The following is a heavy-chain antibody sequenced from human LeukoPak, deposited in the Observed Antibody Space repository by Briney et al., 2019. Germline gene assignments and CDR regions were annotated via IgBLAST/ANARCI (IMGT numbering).Heavy chain of an antibody. J-gene: IGHJ4*02. CDR2: IYYSGST. D-gene: IGHD6-13*01. CDR3: ARFIAAAGIYYFDY. Sequence: PSETLSLTCTVSGDSLSSNSWSWIRQPPGKGLEWIGYIYYSGSTNYNPSLKSRVTISVDTSKNQFSLKLSSVTAADTAVYYCARFIAAAGIYYFDYWGQGTLVTVSS. CDR1: GDSLSSNS. V-gene: IGHV4-59*08.